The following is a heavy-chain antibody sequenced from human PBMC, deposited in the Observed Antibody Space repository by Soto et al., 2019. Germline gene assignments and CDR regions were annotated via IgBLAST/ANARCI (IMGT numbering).Heavy chain of an antibody. J-gene: IGHJ4*02. CDR1: GASFSHFY. CDR2: IYHSGST. V-gene: IGHV4-59*12. Sequence: SETLSLTCTVSGASFSHFYWSWIRQPPGKGLEWIGEIYHSGSTNYNPSLKSRVTISVDKSKNQFSLNLSSVTAADTAVYYCARDQNGSGNYYTRYFDYWGQGTLVTVS. D-gene: IGHD3-10*01. CDR3: ARDQNGSGNYYTRYFDY.